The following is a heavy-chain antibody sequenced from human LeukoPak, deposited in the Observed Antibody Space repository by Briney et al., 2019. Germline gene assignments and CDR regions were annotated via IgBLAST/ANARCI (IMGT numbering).Heavy chain of an antibody. V-gene: IGHV1-2*02. D-gene: IGHD4-17*01. J-gene: IGHJ6*03. CDR3: ARVGISTVMYYYYMDV. CDR1: VYTFTFHY. CDR2: INPNSGGT. Sequence: GASVTVTFTSSVYTFTFHYMHWVRQPPGQGLEWMGLINPNSGGTNYAQKFQGRVTMTRDTSISTAYMELSRLRSDDAAVYYCARVGISTVMYYYYMDVWGKGPTVTVSS.